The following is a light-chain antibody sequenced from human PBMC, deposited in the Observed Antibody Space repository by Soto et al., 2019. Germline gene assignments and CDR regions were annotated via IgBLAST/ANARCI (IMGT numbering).Light chain of an antibody. CDR2: DVS. CDR1: QSVTSKY. J-gene: IGKJ4*01. V-gene: IGKV3-20*01. CDR3: QLYGDSPT. Sequence: IVLTQSPGTLSLSPGERATRTCRASQSVTSKYLAWFQQKPGQAPRLLLYDVSTRATGFPDRFSGSGSGTDFTLTISKLEPEDFAVYDCQLYGDSPTFGGGTKVEIK.